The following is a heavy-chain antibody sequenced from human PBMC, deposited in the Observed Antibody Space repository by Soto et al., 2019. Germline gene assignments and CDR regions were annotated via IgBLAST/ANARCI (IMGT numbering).Heavy chain of an antibody. CDR1: GGSISSSSYY. Sequence: SETLSLTCTVSGGSISSSSYYWGWIRQPPGKGLEWIGSIYYSGSTYYNPSLKSRVTISRDNSKNTLYLQMSSLRVDDTAVYYCVKDRWLPTWGQGTLVTVSS. D-gene: IGHD5-12*01. CDR2: IYYSGST. CDR3: VKDRWLPT. V-gene: IGHV4-39*02. J-gene: IGHJ5*02.